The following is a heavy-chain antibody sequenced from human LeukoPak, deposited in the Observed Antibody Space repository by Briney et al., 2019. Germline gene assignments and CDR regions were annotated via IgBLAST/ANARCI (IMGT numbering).Heavy chain of an antibody. D-gene: IGHD3-9*01. CDR1: XGXXSSGXXY. V-gene: IGHV4-31*03. Sequence: QXXXLXXTVSXGXXSSGXXYXSWIRQHPGTGLEXIGYIYYSGSTYYNPSLKSRVTISVDTSKNQFSLKLSSVTAADTAVYYCARGESYDILTGTWFGPWGQGTLVTVSS. J-gene: IGHJ5*02. CDR3: ARGESYDILTGTWFGP. CDR2: IYYSGST.